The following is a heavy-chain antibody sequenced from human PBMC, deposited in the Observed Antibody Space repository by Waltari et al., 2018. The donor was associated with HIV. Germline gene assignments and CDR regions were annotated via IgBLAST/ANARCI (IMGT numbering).Heavy chain of an antibody. CDR1: GGSVSTGTYY. D-gene: IGHD3-22*01. CDR3: ASHGDYYDRSGFYFDH. J-gene: IGHJ4*02. CDR2: ISYSGST. Sequence: HLQESGPRLAKPSETLSLTCSVSGGSVSTGTYYWSWIRQPPGKGREWIGYISYSGSTNYNPSLKSRVTVSVDTSKNQVSLKLNSLTAADTAVYYCASHGDYYDRSGFYFDHWGQGTLVTVSS. V-gene: IGHV4-61*01.